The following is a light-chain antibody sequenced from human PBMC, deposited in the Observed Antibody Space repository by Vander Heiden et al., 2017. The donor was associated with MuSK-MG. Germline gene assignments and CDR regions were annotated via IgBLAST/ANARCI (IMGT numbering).Light chain of an antibody. J-gene: IGLJ2*01. CDR3: GSYSLNTTRV. V-gene: IGLV2-14*03. CDR2: DVT. CDR1: NSAVSSYNY. Sequence: QSALTQSASASGSPGPSITIPCPCTNSAVSSYNYDSWYQKHPGKPPKLLIYDVTSRPSGVSDRFSGSKAGNTASLTISGLQADDEADYYCGSYSLNTTRVVGGGTEVTVL.